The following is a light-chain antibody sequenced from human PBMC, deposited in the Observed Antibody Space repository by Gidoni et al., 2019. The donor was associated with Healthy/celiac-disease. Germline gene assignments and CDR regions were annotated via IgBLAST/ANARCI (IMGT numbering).Light chain of an antibody. CDR3: QQSYSTPWT. Sequence: DTQMTPFSFSLSASVGNRGTNTCRASQSISSYLNWYQQKPGKSPKLLIYAASSLQSGVPSRFIGSGSGTDFTLTISSLQPEDFATYYCQQSYSTPWTFGQGTKVEIK. J-gene: IGKJ1*01. CDR2: AAS. V-gene: IGKV1-39*01. CDR1: QSISSY.